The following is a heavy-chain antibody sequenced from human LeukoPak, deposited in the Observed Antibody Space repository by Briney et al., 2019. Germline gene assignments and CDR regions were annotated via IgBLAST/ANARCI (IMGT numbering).Heavy chain of an antibody. D-gene: IGHD6-19*01. J-gene: IGHJ4*02. CDR1: GYTFTSYG. CDR2: ISAYNGNT. Sequence: ASVRVSCMASGYTFTSYGISWVRHAPGQGLEWMGWISAYNGNTNYAQKLQGRVTMTTDTSTSTAYMELRSLRSDDTAVYYCARRGRIAVAGYVDYWGQGTLVTVSS. CDR3: ARRGRIAVAGYVDY. V-gene: IGHV1-18*01.